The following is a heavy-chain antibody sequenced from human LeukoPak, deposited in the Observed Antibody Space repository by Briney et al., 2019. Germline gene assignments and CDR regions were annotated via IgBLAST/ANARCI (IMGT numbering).Heavy chain of an antibody. V-gene: IGHV3-21*01. D-gene: IGHD3-22*01. CDR2: ISSSSSYI. Sequence: GGSLRLSCAASGFTFSSYSMNWVRQAPGKGLEWVSSISSSSSYIYYADSVKGRFTISRDNAKNSLYLQMNSLRAEDTAVYCCTSHLKVYYYDSSGYYYGDYWGQGTLVTVSS. J-gene: IGHJ4*02. CDR3: TSHLKVYYYDSSGYYYGDY. CDR1: GFTFSSYS.